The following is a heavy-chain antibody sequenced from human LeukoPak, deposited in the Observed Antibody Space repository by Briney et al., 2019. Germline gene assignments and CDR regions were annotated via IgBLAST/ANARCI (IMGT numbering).Heavy chain of an antibody. CDR1: GGSISSGSYY. Sequence: SQTLSLTCTVSGGSISSGSYYWSWIRQPPGRGLEWIGTIYYSGSTYYNPSLESRVSILVDTSKNQFSLKLSSVTAADTAVYYCARESPGKYYYYYMDVWGKGTTVTVSS. D-gene: IGHD3-10*01. V-gene: IGHV4-39*07. CDR2: IYYSGST. CDR3: ARESPGKYYYYYMDV. J-gene: IGHJ6*03.